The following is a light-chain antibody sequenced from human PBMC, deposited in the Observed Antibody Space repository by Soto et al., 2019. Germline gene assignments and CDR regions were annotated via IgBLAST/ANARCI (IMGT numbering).Light chain of an antibody. J-gene: IGKJ5*01. V-gene: IGKV1-13*02. CDR1: QGISSA. CDR3: QQFNSYPIT. Sequence: AIQLTQSPSSLSASVGDRVTITCRASQGISSALAWYQQKPGKAPKLLIYDASSLESGVPSRFSGSGSVTDFTLTISSLQPEDFATYYGQQFNSYPITFGQGTRLEIK. CDR2: DAS.